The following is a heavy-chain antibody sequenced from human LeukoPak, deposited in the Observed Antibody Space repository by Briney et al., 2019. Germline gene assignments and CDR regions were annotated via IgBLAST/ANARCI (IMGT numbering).Heavy chain of an antibody. J-gene: IGHJ4*02. CDR2: INPNSGGT. CDR3: ARDNGQGYCSGGSCYFDY. D-gene: IGHD2-15*01. CDR1: GYTFTGYY. V-gene: IGHV1-2*02. Sequence: GASVKVSCKASGYTFTGYYMHWVRQAPGQGLEWMGWINPNSGGTNYAQKFQGRVTMTRDTSISTAYMELSRLRSDDTAVYYCARDNGQGYCSGGSCYFDYWGQGTLVTVSS.